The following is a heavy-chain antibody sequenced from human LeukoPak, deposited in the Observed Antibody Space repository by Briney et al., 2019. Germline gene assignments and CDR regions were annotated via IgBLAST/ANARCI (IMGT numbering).Heavy chain of an antibody. J-gene: IGHJ6*02. CDR1: GFTFNNYA. Sequence: GGSLRLSCAASGFTFNNYAMNWVRQAPGKGLEWVSVISGRGGTTYYADSVKGRFPISRDSSKNTLYLKMNSLRAEDTAVYYCAKVSGGGLYYDGMDVWGQGTTVTVSS. D-gene: IGHD1-14*01. V-gene: IGHV3-23*01. CDR2: ISGRGGTT. CDR3: AKVSGGGLYYDGMDV.